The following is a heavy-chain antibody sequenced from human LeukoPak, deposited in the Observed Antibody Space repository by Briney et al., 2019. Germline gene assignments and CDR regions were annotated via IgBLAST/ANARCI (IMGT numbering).Heavy chain of an antibody. Sequence: GGSLRLSCGASGFTFNAYSMNWVRQAPGKGLEWVSYISSSGSTIYYADSVKGRFTISRDDSKNTLYLQMNSLRAEDTAVYYCARVRYGELDVWGQGTTVTVSS. CDR1: GFTFNAYS. D-gene: IGHD4-17*01. CDR2: ISSSGSTI. V-gene: IGHV3-48*01. CDR3: ARVRYGELDV. J-gene: IGHJ6*02.